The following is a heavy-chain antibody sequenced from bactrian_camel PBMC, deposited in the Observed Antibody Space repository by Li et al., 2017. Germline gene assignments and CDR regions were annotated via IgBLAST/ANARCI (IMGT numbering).Heavy chain of an antibody. J-gene: IGHJ4*01. Sequence: HVQLVESGGGSVQAGGSLRLSCTASGHTYSNNCMGWFRQAPGKQREAVASIVTGDGTTSYADSVKGRFTISQDNAKNTVYLQMNSLKPEDTAMYYCAADLLVWDQCTVVRASYRYWGQGTQVTVS. CDR3: AADLLVWDQCTVVRASYRY. CDR1: GHTYSNNC. D-gene: IGHD6*01. V-gene: IGHV3-3*01. CDR2: IVTGDGTT.